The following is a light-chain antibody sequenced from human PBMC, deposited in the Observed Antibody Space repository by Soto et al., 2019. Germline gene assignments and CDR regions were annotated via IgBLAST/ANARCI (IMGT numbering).Light chain of an antibody. CDR1: NSNIGTDT. J-gene: IGLJ2*01. CDR2: NNT. CDR3: AAWDDSVNSVV. V-gene: IGLV1-44*01. Sequence: QSVLTQPPSASGAPGQRVTISCSGSNSNIGTDTVNWYQQVPGTAPKLLIYNNTQRPSGVPDRFSGSKSGTSASLAISGLQSEDEADYYCAAWDDSVNSVVVGGGTKLTVL.